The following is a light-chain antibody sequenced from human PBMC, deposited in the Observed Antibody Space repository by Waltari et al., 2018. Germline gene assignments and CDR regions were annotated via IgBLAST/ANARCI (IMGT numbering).Light chain of an antibody. Sequence: DFVMTQSPDSLAVSLGERATINCKSSQSVLYSSNNKNYFAWYQQEPGQPPKLLIHCASTRESGFPDRFSGSGSGTDFTLTISSLQAEDVAVYYCQQYYSTPLTFGGGTKVEIK. CDR1: QSVLYSSNNKNY. CDR2: CAS. J-gene: IGKJ4*01. CDR3: QQYYSTPLT. V-gene: IGKV4-1*01.